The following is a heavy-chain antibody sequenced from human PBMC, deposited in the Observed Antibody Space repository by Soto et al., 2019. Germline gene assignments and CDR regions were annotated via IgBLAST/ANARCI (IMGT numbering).Heavy chain of an antibody. V-gene: IGHV4-34*01. Sequence: TLSLTCAVYGGSFSGYYWSWIRQPPGKGLEWIGEINHSGSTNYNPSLKSRVTISVDTSKNQFSLKLSSVTAADTAVYYCARALIAVAGTDYYYYGMDVWGQGTTVTVSS. CDR3: ARALIAVAGTDYYYYGMDV. J-gene: IGHJ6*02. CDR1: GGSFSGYY. CDR2: INHSGST. D-gene: IGHD6-19*01.